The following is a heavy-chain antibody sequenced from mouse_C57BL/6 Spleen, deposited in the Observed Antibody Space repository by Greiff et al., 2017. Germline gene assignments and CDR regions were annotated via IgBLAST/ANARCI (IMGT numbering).Heavy chain of an antibody. D-gene: IGHD3-1*01. CDR2: IDPSDSYT. CDR1: GYTFTSYW. CDR3: AREPRDAMDY. Sequence: QVQLKQPGAELVRPGTSVKLSCKASGYTFTSYWMHWVKQRPGQGLEWIGVIDPSDSYTNYNQKFKGKATLTVDTSSSTAYMQLSSLTSEDSAVYYCAREPRDAMDYWGQGTSVTVSS. J-gene: IGHJ4*01. V-gene: IGHV1-59*01.